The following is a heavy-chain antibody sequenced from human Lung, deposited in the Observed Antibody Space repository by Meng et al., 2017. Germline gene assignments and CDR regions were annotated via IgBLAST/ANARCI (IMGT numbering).Heavy chain of an antibody. V-gene: IGHV3-23*01. D-gene: IGHD1-1*01. CDR3: AKEEVPNDY. CDR1: VFTFINSA. Sequence: GESLQISCSVSVFTFINSAMSWVRQAPGKGLEWVSGISIDGDRTYYVDSVKGRFTISRDNSKNTVYLQMNSLRGEDTAVYFCAKEEVPNDYWGQGTLVTVSS. J-gene: IGHJ4*02. CDR2: ISIDGDRT.